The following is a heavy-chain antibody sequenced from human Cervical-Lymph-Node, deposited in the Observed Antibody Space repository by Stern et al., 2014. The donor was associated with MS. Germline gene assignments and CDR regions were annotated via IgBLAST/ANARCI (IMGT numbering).Heavy chain of an antibody. Sequence: HVQLVQSGAEVTRPGSSVKVSCTASGDTFSNYAINWVRQAPGQGLEWMGGIIPVFGAVNYAPKFQGRVTINADESTTTAYMEMSGLRSEDTAVYYCATIRRTTVDRYFYYGMDVWGQGTTVTVSS. V-gene: IGHV1-69*01. D-gene: IGHD4-23*01. CDR3: ATIRRTTVDRYFYYGMDV. J-gene: IGHJ6*02. CDR2: IIPVFGAV. CDR1: GDTFSNYA.